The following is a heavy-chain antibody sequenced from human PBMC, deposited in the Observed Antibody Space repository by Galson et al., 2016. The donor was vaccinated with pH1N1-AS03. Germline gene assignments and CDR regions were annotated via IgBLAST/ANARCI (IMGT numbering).Heavy chain of an antibody. D-gene: IGHD3-16*01. CDR1: GYTLTRYY. CDR3: TRFANVSPYYFDQ. CDR2: IHTTTGNP. V-gene: IGHV7-4-1*02. J-gene: IGHJ4*02. Sequence: SVKVSCKASGYTLTRYYMHWVRRAPGQGLEWMGWIHTTTGNPTYAQDFTGRFVFSFEISVSTAYLQITGLKAEDTAVYYCTRFANVSPYYFDQWGQGTLLTVSS.